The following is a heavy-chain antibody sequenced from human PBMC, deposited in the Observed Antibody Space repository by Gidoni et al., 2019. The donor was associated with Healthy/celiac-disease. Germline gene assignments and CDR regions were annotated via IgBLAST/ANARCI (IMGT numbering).Heavy chain of an antibody. CDR2: INPSGGST. V-gene: IGHV1-46*01. J-gene: IGHJ6*02. CDR1: GYTFTSYY. D-gene: IGHD6-6*01. CDR3: ARDRAEQLVREYYYYYGMDV. Sequence: QVQLVQSGAEVKKPGASVTVSCKASGYTFTSYYMHWVRQAPGQGLEWMGIINPSGGSTSYAQKFQGRVTMTRDTSTSTVYMELSSLRSEDTAVYYCARDRAEQLVREYYYYYGMDVWGQGTTVTVSS.